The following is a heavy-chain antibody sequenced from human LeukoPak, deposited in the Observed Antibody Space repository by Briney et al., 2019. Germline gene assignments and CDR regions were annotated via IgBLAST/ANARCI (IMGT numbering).Heavy chain of an antibody. V-gene: IGHV3-66*01. CDR1: GFTVSSNY. CDR2: IYSGGST. D-gene: IGHD6-13*01. CDR3: ARGAHSRKTFDY. Sequence: GGSLRLSCAASGFTVSSNYMSWVRQAPGKGLEWVSVIYSGGSTYYADSVKGRFTISRDNSKNTLYLQMNSLRAEDTAVYYCARGAHSRKTFDYWGQGTLVTVSS. J-gene: IGHJ4*02.